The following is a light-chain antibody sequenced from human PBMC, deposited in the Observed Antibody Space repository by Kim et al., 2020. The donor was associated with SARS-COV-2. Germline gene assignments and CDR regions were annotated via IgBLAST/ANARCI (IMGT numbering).Light chain of an antibody. J-gene: IGLJ3*02. Sequence: QSALTQPASVSGSPGQSITISCIGTSSDVGTYNFVSWYQQHSGNAPKLLIYDVNKRPSGISDRFSGSKSGNTASLTISTLQAEDEADHHCSSYTSSSSWVFGGGTQLTVL. CDR2: DVN. V-gene: IGLV2-14*03. CDR3: SSYTSSSSWV. CDR1: SSDVGTYNF.